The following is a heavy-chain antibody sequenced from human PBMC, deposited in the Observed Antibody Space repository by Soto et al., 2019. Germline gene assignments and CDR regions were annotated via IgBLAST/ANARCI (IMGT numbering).Heavy chain of an antibody. CDR2: IIPIFGTA. D-gene: IGHD3-3*01. CDR1: GGTFSSYS. Sequence: ASVNVSCKASGGTFSSYSISWVRQAAGQGREGMGGIIPIFGTANYAQKFQARVTVTAEEYTSTAYMEVSSLRSEDTDVYYCARVLRFLEWLSHNYYYYGMDVWGQGTTVTVSS. V-gene: IGHV1-69*13. J-gene: IGHJ6*02. CDR3: ARVLRFLEWLSHNYYYYGMDV.